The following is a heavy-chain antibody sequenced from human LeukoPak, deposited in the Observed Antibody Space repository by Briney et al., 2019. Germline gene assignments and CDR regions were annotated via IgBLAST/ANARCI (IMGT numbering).Heavy chain of an antibody. CDR2: INSDGSST. J-gene: IGHJ4*02. CDR3: GHSMVRALSPDY. D-gene: IGHD3-10*01. CDR1: GFTFSNYW. V-gene: IGHV3-74*03. Sequence: GGSLRLSCAGSGFTFSNYWMHWVRQAPGKGLVWVSGINSDGSSTKYADSVKGRFTISRDNAKNTLYLQMDSLRDEDTAVYYCGHSMVRALSPDYWGQGTLVTVSS.